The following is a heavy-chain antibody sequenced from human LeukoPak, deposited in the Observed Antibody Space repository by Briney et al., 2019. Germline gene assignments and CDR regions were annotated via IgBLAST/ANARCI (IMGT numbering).Heavy chain of an antibody. J-gene: IGHJ4*02. CDR3: AREVVVVAATLSNYFDY. Sequence: SETLSLTCTVSGGSISSYYWSWIRQPAGKGLEWIGRIYTSGSTNYNPSLKSRVTMSVDTSKNQFSLKLSSVTAADTAAYYCAREVVVVAATLSNYFDYWGQGTLVTVSS. D-gene: IGHD2-15*01. CDR2: IYTSGST. CDR1: GGSISSYY. V-gene: IGHV4-4*07.